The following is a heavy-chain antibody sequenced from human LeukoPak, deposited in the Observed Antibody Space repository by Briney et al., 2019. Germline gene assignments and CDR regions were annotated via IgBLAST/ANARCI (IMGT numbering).Heavy chain of an antibody. CDR1: GYTFTSYY. Sequence: VSVKVSCKASGYTFTSYYMHWVRQAPGQGLEWMGIINPSGGSTSYAQKFQGRVTMTRDTSTSTVYMELSSLRSEDTAVYYCALKRRWEWLVGGDAFDIWGQGTMVTVSS. V-gene: IGHV1-46*01. J-gene: IGHJ3*02. CDR3: ALKRRWEWLVGGDAFDI. D-gene: IGHD6-19*01. CDR2: INPSGGST.